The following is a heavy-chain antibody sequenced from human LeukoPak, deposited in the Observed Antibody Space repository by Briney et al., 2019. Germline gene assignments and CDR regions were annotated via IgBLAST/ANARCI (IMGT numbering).Heavy chain of an antibody. Sequence: PSETLSLTCNVSGGSISSYYWSWIRQPPGRGLDWIGYIYYSGSTNYNPSLKSRVTISVDTSKNQFSLNLSSVTAADTAVYYCARQEDSYGLIGYWGQGTLVTVSS. CDR3: ARQEDSYGLIGY. CDR2: IYYSGST. J-gene: IGHJ4*02. V-gene: IGHV4-59*08. CDR1: GGSISSYY. D-gene: IGHD5-18*01.